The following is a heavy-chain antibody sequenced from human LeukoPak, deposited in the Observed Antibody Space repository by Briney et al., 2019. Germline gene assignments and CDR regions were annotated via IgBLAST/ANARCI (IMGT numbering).Heavy chain of an antibody. CDR1: GGSISIYY. J-gene: IGHJ6*04. D-gene: IGHD3-10*02. CDR3: AELGITMIGGV. V-gene: IGHV3/OR16-9*01. CDR2: ISSTGAYI. Sequence: ETLSLTCTLSGGSISIYYWSWVRQPPGKGLEWVSSISSTGAYINYADSVKGRFTISRDNAKNSLYLQMNSLRAEDTAVYYCAELGITMIGGVWGKGTTVTISS.